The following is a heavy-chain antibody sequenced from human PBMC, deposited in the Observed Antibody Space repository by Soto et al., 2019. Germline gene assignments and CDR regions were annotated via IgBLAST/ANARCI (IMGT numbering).Heavy chain of an antibody. CDR2: ISNDGSND. Sequence: PGGSLRLSCAASGFTFSSYAMHWVRQAPGKGLEWVAVISNDGSNDYYAYTEKGRFTSTTDNTKNPLYLHMNFLRAEETAVYYCARDFSCRGASGSGGQTSKPDYYYGMDLWGQGTTVTVSS. J-gene: IGHJ6*02. D-gene: IGHD2-15*01. V-gene: IGHV3-30-3*01. CDR3: ARDFSCRGASGSGGQTSKPDYYYGMDL. CDR1: GFTFSSYA.